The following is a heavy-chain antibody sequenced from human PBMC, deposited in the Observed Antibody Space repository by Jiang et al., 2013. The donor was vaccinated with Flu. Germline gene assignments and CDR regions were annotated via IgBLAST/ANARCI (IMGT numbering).Heavy chain of an antibody. V-gene: IGHV4-4*07. Sequence: YTSGSTNYNPSLKSRVTMSVDTSKNQFSLKLSSVTAADTAAYYCARGDFDYYDSSGYPHDAFDIWGQGTMVTVSS. CDR3: ARGDFDYYDSSGYPHDAFDI. CDR2: YTSGST. J-gene: IGHJ3*02. D-gene: IGHD3-22*01.